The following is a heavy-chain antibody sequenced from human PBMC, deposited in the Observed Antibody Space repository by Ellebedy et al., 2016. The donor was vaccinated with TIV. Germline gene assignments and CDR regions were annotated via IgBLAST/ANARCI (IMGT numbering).Heavy chain of an antibody. CDR1: GGSISSGGYY. J-gene: IGHJ5*02. D-gene: IGHD6-13*01. Sequence: SETLSLXXTVSGGSISSGGYYWSWIRQHPGKGLEWIGYIYYSGSTYYNPSLKSRVTISVDTSKNQFSLKLSSVTAADTAVYYCARGAPYSLNWFDPWGQGTLVTVSS. V-gene: IGHV4-31*03. CDR2: IYYSGST. CDR3: ARGAPYSLNWFDP.